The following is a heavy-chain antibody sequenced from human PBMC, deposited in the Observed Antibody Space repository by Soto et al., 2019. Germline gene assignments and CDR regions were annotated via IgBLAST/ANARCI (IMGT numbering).Heavy chain of an antibody. D-gene: IGHD3-10*01. CDR2: INPNNNGHT. CDR3: ATDRGMRPHYTIDD. J-gene: IGHJ4*02. V-gene: IGHV1-18*01. CDR1: GYTFTNYG. Sequence: QVQLVQSGAEVKKPGASVKVSCKASGYTFTNYGISWVRQAPGQGLEWMGWINPNNNGHTNSAQNLQDRITLTTDTSTTTAYMELRSLRSDDTAVYYCATDRGMRPHYTIDDWGQGTMLIVSS.